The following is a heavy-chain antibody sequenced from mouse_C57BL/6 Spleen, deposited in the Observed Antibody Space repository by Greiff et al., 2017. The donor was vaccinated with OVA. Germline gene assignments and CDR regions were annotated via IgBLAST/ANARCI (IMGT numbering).Heavy chain of an antibody. V-gene: IGHV1-15*01. CDR1: GYTFTDYE. J-gene: IGHJ4*01. CDR2: IDPETGGT. CDR3: TVLRAMDY. Sequence: VKLVESGAELVRPGASVTLSCKASGYTFTDYEMHWVKPTPVHGLEWIGAIDPETGGTAYNQKFKGKAILTADKSSSTAYMELRSLTSEDSAVYYCTVLRAMDYWGQGTSVTVSS.